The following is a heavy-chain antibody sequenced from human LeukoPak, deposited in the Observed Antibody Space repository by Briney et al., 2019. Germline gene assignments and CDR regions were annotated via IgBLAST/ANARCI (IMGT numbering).Heavy chain of an antibody. Sequence: PSETLSLTCTVSGGSISSGGYYWSWIRQPPGKGLEWIGYIYHSGSTYYNPSLKSRVTISVDRSKNQFSLKLSSVTAADTAVYYCARDPSQLAYFDYWGQGTLVTVSS. CDR3: ARDPSQLAYFDY. D-gene: IGHD6-13*01. CDR2: IYHSGST. V-gene: IGHV4-30-2*01. J-gene: IGHJ4*02. CDR1: GGSISSGGYY.